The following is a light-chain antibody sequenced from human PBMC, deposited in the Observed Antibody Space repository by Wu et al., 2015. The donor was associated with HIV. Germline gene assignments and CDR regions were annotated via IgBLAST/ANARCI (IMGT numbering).Light chain of an antibody. Sequence: DIQMTQSPSTLSASVGDKITITCRASDNISGLLAWYQQKPGKAPKLLIYKSSDLETGIPSRFSGSGSERGFTLTINSPQPDDFATYYCQQYNAYPWTFGQGTRVDFK. CDR2: KSS. J-gene: IGKJ1*01. CDR1: DNISGL. V-gene: IGKV1-5*03. CDR3: QQYNAYPWT.